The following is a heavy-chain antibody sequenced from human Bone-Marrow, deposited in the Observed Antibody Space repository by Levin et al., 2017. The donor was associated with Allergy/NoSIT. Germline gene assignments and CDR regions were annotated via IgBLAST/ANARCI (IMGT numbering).Heavy chain of an antibody. CDR1: GGSINNYD. D-gene: IGHD3-10*01. Sequence: PSETLSLTCTVSGGSINNYDWGWIRQSAGKGLEWIGRIYSSGATNYNPSLRSRVSLSVDTSKNQFSLRLTSVTAADTAFYYCARSGLLWFDEPAAFDIWGQGTLVTVSS. J-gene: IGHJ3*02. V-gene: IGHV4-4*07. CDR3: ARSGLLWFDEPAAFDI. CDR2: IYSSGAT.